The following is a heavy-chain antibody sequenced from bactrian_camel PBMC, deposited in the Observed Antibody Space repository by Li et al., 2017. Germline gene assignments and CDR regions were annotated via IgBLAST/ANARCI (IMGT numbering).Heavy chain of an antibody. J-gene: IGHJ4*01. CDR1: GFTFSNYH. D-gene: IGHD4*01. CDR2: IYSSGTNS. Sequence: HVQLVESGGGLVQPGGSLRLSCAASGFTFSNYHVYWVRQAPGKGLEWVSTIYSSGTNSRHADSVKGRFTISRDNAKNTLYLQMNSLKTEDTAVYYCALGATPSDWGQGTQVTVS. CDR3: ALGATPSD. V-gene: IGHV3-2*01.